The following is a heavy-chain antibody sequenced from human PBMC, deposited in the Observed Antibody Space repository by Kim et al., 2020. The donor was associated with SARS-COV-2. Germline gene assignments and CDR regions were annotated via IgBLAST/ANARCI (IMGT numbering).Heavy chain of an antibody. CDR3: TNHEHPPAVTPDS. D-gene: IGHD4-17*01. CDR2: IDGSGSGT. CDR1: GFTFSNHA. J-gene: IGHJ4*02. V-gene: IGHV3-23*01. Sequence: GGSLRLSCAGSGFTFSNHAMSWFRQAPGKGLDWVSTIDGSGSGTYYPYSVKGRFTISRDNSKNTLYLQMNYLRAEDTAVYYCTNHEHPPAVTPDSWGQGTLVTVSS.